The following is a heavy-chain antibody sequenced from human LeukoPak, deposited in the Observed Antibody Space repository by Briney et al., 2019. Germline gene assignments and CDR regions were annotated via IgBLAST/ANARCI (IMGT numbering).Heavy chain of an antibody. CDR2: ISYDGSNK. CDR1: GFTFSSYA. D-gene: IGHD4-17*01. J-gene: IGHJ5*01. Sequence: GGSLRLSCAASGFTFSSYAMHWVRQAPGKGLEWVAVISYDGSNKYYADSVKGRFTISRDNSKNTLYLQLNSLRAEDTAMYYCAKAKFNYGDYPYNWFDSWGQGTLVTVSS. CDR3: AKAKFNYGDYPYNWFDS. V-gene: IGHV3-30-3*01.